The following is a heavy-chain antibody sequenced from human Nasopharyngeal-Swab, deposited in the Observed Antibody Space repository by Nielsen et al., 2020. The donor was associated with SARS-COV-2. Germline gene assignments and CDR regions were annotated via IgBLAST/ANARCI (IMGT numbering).Heavy chain of an antibody. CDR1: GGSISSYY. CDR2: LYYSGST. Sequence: SETLSLTCTVSGGSISSYYWGWIRQPPGKGLEWIGYLYYSGSTNYNPSLKSRVTISVDTSKNQFSLKLSSVTAADTAVYYCARSKAAHNWFDPWGQGTLVTVSS. CDR3: ARSKAAHNWFDP. D-gene: IGHD6-6*01. J-gene: IGHJ5*02. V-gene: IGHV4-59*01.